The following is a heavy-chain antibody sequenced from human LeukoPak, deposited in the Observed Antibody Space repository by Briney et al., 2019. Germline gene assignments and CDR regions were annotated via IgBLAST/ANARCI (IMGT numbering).Heavy chain of an antibody. V-gene: IGHV3-74*01. CDR3: ARGIPLGI. D-gene: IGHD3-16*01. J-gene: IGHJ3*02. CDR1: GFTLSRYW. CDR2: IDRDGSST. Sequence: GGSLRLSCAASGFTLSRYWMYWVRQVPGKGPVWVSHIDRDGSSTFYADSVKGRFAISRDNAKNTLYLQMNSLRPEDTAVYYCARGIPLGIWGQGTMVTVSS.